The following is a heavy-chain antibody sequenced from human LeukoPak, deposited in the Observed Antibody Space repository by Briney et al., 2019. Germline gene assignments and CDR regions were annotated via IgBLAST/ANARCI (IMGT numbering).Heavy chain of an antibody. CDR2: TSYDGSTK. J-gene: IGHJ4*02. D-gene: IGHD3-10*01. CDR3: AKDDTLFGDQYFDC. CDR1: GFTFSSHG. Sequence: PGGSLRLSCAASGFTFSSHGMHWVRQAPGNGLGWVAVTSYDGSTKYYADSAKGRFNISRDNSKNTLYLQMNSLRVDDTAVYYCAKDDTLFGDQYFDCWGQGTLVIVSS. V-gene: IGHV3-30*18.